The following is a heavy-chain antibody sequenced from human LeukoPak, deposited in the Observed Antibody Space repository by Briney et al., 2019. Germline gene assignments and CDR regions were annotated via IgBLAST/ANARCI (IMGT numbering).Heavy chain of an antibody. CDR3: ANLLLELERAFDI. CDR2: ISASRGIT. J-gene: IGHJ3*02. Sequence: GGSLRLSCAASGFNYSSYTMNWARQAPGMGLEWLSYISASRGITYYADSVKGRFTISRDNSKNTLYLQMNSLRAEDTAVYYCANLLLELERAFDIWGQGTMVTVSS. D-gene: IGHD1-7*01. CDR1: GFNYSSYT. V-gene: IGHV3-48*01.